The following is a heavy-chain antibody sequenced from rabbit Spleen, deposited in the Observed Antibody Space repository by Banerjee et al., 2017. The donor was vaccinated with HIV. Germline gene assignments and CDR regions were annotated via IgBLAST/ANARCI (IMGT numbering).Heavy chain of an antibody. D-gene: IGHD8-1*01. CDR3: ARADSNYQFNL. CDR2: IYGGSSGST. Sequence: QSLEESGGDLVKPGASLTLTCTASGFSFSSSCHMCWVRQAPGKGLEWIACIYGGSSGSTYYASWAKGRFTISKTSSTTVTLQMTSLTAADTATYFCARADSNYQFNLWGPGTLVTVS. V-gene: IGHV1S40*01. CDR1: GFSFSSSCH. J-gene: IGHJ4*01.